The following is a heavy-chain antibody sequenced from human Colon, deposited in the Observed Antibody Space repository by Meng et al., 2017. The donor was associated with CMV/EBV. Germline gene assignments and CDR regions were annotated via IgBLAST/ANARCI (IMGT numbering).Heavy chain of an antibody. J-gene: IGHJ4*02. CDR3: AKGFY. Sequence: LVCGGVFGKSGGFLSLFCAVYGLRFNNDVMTWFRQAPGKGPECVATISGNGASAYYADSVQGRFTISRDDSKNMVYLQMKTLRDEDTAVYYCAKGFYWGQGTLVTVSS. CDR1: GLRFNNDV. CDR2: ISGNGASA. V-gene: IGHV3-23*01.